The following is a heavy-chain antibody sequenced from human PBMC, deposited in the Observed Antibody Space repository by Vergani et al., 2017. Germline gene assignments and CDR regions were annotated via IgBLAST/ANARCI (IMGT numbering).Heavy chain of an antibody. V-gene: IGHV1-46*03. Sequence: QVQVVQSGAEVKKSGASGKVSCKTSGYTFSNYYMHWVRQAPGQGLEWMGIINPSGGHTNYAQKFQGRVTMTRDTSTSTVYMDLSSLRSEDTAIYYCARGDYGILTGYRYWGQGTLVTVSA. J-gene: IGHJ4*02. CDR3: ARGDYGILTGYRY. CDR2: INPSGGHT. CDR1: GYTFSNYY. D-gene: IGHD3-9*01.